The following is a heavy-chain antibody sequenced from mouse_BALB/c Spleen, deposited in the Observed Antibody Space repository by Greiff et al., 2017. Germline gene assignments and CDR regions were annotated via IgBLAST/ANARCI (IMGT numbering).Heavy chain of an antibody. CDR3: ARHGYDYAGMDY. Sequence: VKLVESGPELVKPGASVRISCKASGYTFTSYYIHWVKQRPGQGLEWIGWIYPGNVNTKYNEKFKGKATLTADKSSSTAYMQLSSLTSDDSAVYFCARHGYDYAGMDYWGQGTSVTVSS. J-gene: IGHJ4*01. V-gene: IGHV1S56*01. CDR2: IYPGNVNT. CDR1: GYTFTSYY.